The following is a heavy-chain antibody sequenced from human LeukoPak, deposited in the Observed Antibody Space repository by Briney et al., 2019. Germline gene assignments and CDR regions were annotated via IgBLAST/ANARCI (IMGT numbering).Heavy chain of an antibody. CDR1: GYTFSTYD. J-gene: IGHJ5*02. Sequence: ASVKVSCTASGYTFSTYDINWVRQAPGHGREWMGWVSGYNGNTNYAQKFEGRVAMTTDTSSSTAYMELRSLRSDDTAIYYCARGDWFDPWGQGTLVTVSS. CDR3: ARGDWFDP. V-gene: IGHV1-18*01. CDR2: VSGYNGNT. D-gene: IGHD2-21*01.